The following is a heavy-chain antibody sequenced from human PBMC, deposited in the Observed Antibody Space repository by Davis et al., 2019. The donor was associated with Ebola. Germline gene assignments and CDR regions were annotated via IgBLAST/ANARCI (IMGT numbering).Heavy chain of an antibody. CDR1: GFTFSSYW. J-gene: IGHJ5*02. Sequence: HTGGSLRLSCVASGFTFSSYWMHWVRQAPGKGLVWVARINSDGSSTSYADSVKGQFTISRDNSKNTLYLQMNSLRAEDTAVYYCANWVLVGPTTWGQGTLVTVSS. CDR2: INSDGSST. CDR3: ANWVLVGPTT. V-gene: IGHV3-74*01. D-gene: IGHD1-26*01.